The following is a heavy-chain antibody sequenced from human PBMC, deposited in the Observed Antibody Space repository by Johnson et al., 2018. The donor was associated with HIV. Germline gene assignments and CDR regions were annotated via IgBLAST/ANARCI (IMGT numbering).Heavy chain of an antibody. J-gene: IGHJ3*02. CDR2: ISGIAESS. Sequence: VQLVESGGGVVRPGGSLRLSCAASGFTFSSYAMNWVRQAPGGGLAWVSAISGIAESSYYADSVKGHFPISRDNSKNTLYFKLNFLRVEDTAISYCAKDAWGSNWNGAFDIWGQGTMVTVSS. CDR3: AKDAWGSNWNGAFDI. D-gene: IGHD1-1*01. CDR1: GFTFSSYA. V-gene: IGHV3-23*04.